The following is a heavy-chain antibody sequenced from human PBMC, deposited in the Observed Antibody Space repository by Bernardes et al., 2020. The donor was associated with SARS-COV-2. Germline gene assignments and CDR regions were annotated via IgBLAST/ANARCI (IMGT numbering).Heavy chain of an antibody. CDR2: INDAGGNT. V-gene: IGHV3-23*01. CDR1: GFTFRSYP. CDR3: AKDLGYSSSSRPFDY. Sequence: GGSLRLSCAASGFTFRSYPMTWVRQAPGKGLQWVSTINDAGGNTYYADSVKGRFTISRDNSKNTLHLQMNSLRAEDTAVYYCAKDLGYSSSSRPFDYWGQGTLVTVSS. D-gene: IGHD6-6*01. J-gene: IGHJ4*02.